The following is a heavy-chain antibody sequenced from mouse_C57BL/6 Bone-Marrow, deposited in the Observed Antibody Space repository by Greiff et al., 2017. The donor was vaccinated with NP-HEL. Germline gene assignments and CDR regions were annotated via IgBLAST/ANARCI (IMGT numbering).Heavy chain of an antibody. V-gene: IGHV1-47*01. D-gene: IGHD2-1*01. Sequence: QVQLQQSGAELVKPGASVKMSCKASGYTFTTYPIEWVKQNHGKSLEWIGNFHPYNDDTEYNEKFKNKATLTVEKSSSTVYLELSRLTSDDSSVYYCARGGNYWYDFDYWGQGTTLTLSS. CDR3: ARGGNYWYDFDY. CDR1: GYTFTTYP. CDR2: FHPYNDDT. J-gene: IGHJ2*01.